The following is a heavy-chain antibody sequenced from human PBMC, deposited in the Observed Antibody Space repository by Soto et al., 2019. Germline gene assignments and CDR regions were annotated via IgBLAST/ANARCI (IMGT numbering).Heavy chain of an antibody. CDR1: GGSISSGGYY. J-gene: IGHJ4*02. D-gene: IGHD3-22*01. CDR3: ARRDYYDSSGYSY. V-gene: IGHV4-31*03. Sequence: QVQLQESGPGLVKPSQTLSLNCTVSGGSISSGGYYWSWIRQHPGTGLEWIGYIYYSGSTYYNPSLKGRVTISEDTSKNQFSLKLSSVTAADTAVYYCARRDYYDSSGYSYWGQGTLVTVSS. CDR2: IYYSGST.